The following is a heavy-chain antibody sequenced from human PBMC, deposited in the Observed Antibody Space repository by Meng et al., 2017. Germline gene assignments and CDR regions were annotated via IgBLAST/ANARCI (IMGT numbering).Heavy chain of an antibody. Sequence: GGSLRLSCAASGFTFSSYSMNWVRQAPGKGLEWVSSISSSSSYIYYADSVKGRFTISRDNAKNSLYLQMNSLRAEDTAVYYCARVGWFGELLRDHDVLDIWGQGTMVTVSS. CDR1: GFTFSSYS. D-gene: IGHD3-10*01. J-gene: IGHJ3*02. CDR2: ISSSSSYI. CDR3: ARVGWFGELLRDHDVLDI. V-gene: IGHV3-21*01.